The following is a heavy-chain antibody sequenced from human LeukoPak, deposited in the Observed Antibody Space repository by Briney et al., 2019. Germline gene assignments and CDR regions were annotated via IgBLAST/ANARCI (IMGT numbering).Heavy chain of an antibody. D-gene: IGHD5-18*01. CDR3: ARRYSYGLTFDY. J-gene: IGHJ4*02. CDR2: IRFTGSYI. Sequence: GGSLRLSCAASGFTFSSYSMNWVRQAPGRGLEWVSSIRFTGSYIYYADSVKGRFTISRDDAKNLLSLQMISLRVEDTAVYYCARRYSYGLTFDYWGRGTLVTVSS. CDR1: GFTFSSYS. V-gene: IGHV3-21*04.